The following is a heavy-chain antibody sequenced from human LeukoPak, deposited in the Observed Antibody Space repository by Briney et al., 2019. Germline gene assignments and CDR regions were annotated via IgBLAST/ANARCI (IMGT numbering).Heavy chain of an antibody. Sequence: PSETLSLTCAVYGGSFSGYYWSWIRQPPGKGLEWIGEINHSGSTNYNPSLKSRVTISVDTSKNQFSLKLSSVTAADTAVYYCARVLYYYDSSGYYYRKATLAKFDYRGQGTLVTVSS. CDR3: ARVLYYYDSSGYYYRKATLAKFDY. CDR2: INHSGST. V-gene: IGHV4-34*01. J-gene: IGHJ4*02. CDR1: GGSFSGYY. D-gene: IGHD3-22*01.